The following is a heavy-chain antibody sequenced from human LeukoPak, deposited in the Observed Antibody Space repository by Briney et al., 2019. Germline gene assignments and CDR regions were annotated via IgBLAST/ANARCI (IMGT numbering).Heavy chain of an antibody. CDR2: ISSSGSTI. CDR1: GXTFSSYE. D-gene: IGHD3-10*01. CDR3: ASLSGYYYYGSGSVDY. J-gene: IGHJ4*02. V-gene: IGHV3-48*03. Sequence: QPGGSLRLSCAASGXTFSSYEMNWVRQAPGKGLEWVSYISSSGSTIYYADSVKGRFTISRDNAKNSLYLQMNSLRAEDTAVYYCASLSGYYYYGSGSVDYWGQGTLVTVSS.